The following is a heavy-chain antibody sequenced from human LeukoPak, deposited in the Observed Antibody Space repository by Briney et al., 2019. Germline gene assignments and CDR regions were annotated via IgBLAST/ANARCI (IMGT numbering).Heavy chain of an antibody. CDR3: ARGHPYCGGDCYSS. V-gene: IGHV3-49*04. J-gene: IGHJ5*02. D-gene: IGHD2-21*02. CDR1: GFIFGDSA. CDR2: IRSKDYGATT. Sequence: PGRSLRLSCTASGFIFGDSAMGWVRQAPGKGLEWVGFIRSKDYGATTEYAASVKGRFTISRDDSKSIAYLQMNSLKTEDTAVYYCARGHPYCGGDCYSSWGQGTLVTVSS.